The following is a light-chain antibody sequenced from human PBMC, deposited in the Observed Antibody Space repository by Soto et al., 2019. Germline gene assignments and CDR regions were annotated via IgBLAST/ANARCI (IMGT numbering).Light chain of an antibody. V-gene: IGKV2-28*01. CDR3: MHTLQTPWT. CDR1: QSLLHSNGYNY. J-gene: IGKJ1*01. Sequence: DIVMTQSPLSLPVTPGEPASISCRSSQSLLHSNGYNYLDWYLQKPGQSPQLLIYLGSNRASGINDSFSSSTSVTDFTLKISRVEAEDVGIYYCMHTLQTPWTFGQGTKVEIQ. CDR2: LGS.